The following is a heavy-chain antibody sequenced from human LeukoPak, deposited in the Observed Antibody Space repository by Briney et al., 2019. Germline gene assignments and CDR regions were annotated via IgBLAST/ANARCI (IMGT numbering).Heavy chain of an antibody. CDR2: ISGSGGST. V-gene: IGHV3-23*01. CDR1: GFTFSSFA. Sequence: PGGSLRLSCAASGFTFSSFAMSWVRQAPGKGLEWVSAISGSGGSTYYADSVKGRFTISRDNSKNTLYLQMNSLRAEDTAVYYCAKDSVGTYGLCYFDYWGQGTLVTVSS. CDR3: AKDSVGTYGLCYFDY. D-gene: IGHD4-17*01. J-gene: IGHJ4*01.